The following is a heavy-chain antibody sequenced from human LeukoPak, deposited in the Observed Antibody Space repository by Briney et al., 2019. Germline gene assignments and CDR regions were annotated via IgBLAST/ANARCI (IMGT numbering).Heavy chain of an antibody. CDR3: ARGHCSGGSCHGAFDI. CDR2: ISSSSSYI. V-gene: IGHV3-21*01. D-gene: IGHD2-15*01. CDR1: GFTFSSYS. Sequence: GGSLRLSCAASGFTFSSYSMNWVRQAPGKGLEWVSSISSSSSYIYYADSVKGRFTISRDNAKNSLYLQMNSLRAEDTAVYYCARGHCSGGSCHGAFDIWGQGTMVTVSS. J-gene: IGHJ3*02.